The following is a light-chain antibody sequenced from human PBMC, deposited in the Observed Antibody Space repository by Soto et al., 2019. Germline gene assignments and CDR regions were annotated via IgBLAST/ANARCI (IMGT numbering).Light chain of an antibody. J-gene: IGKJ4*01. CDR1: QGISSW. CDR2: AAS. V-gene: IGKV1-12*01. Sequence: DIQMTQSPSSVSASVGDRATITCRASQGISSWLAWYQQKPGKAPNLLIYAASTLQSGVPSRFSGSGSWTDFTLTISSLQPEDFASYYYQQADNFPLTFGGGTKVEIK. CDR3: QQADNFPLT.